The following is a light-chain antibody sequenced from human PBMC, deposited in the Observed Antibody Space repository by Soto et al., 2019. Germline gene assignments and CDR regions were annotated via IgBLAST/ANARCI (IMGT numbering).Light chain of an antibody. V-gene: IGKV3-15*01. J-gene: IGKJ1*01. Sequence: EIVMTQSPATLSVSPGERATLSCRASQSVSSNLAWYQQKPGQAPRLLIYGASTRATGIPARFSGSGSGTEFTRTISSLQSEDFEVYYCQQYNHCHGTFSKRTEA. CDR3: QQYNHCHGT. CDR1: QSVSSN. CDR2: GAS.